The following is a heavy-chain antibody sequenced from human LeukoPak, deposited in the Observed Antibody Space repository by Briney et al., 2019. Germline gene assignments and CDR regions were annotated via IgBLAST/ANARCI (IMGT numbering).Heavy chain of an antibody. Sequence: PGGSLRLSCAASGFTFSSYGMHWVRQAPGKGLEWVAFIRYDGSNKYYAESVKGRFTISRDNTLYLQMDSLRAGDTAVYYCAKDSCSSTSCYYFDYWGQGTLVTVSS. CDR1: GFTFSSYG. V-gene: IGHV3-30*02. J-gene: IGHJ4*02. CDR2: IRYDGSNK. D-gene: IGHD2-2*01. CDR3: AKDSCSSTSCYYFDY.